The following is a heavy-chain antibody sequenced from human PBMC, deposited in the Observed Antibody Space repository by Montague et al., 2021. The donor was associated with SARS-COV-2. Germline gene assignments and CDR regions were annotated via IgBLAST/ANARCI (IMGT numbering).Heavy chain of an antibody. J-gene: IGHJ3*02. D-gene: IGHD3-16*02. CDR1: GFTFSSYA. V-gene: IGHV3-30-3*01. Sequence: LRLSCAASGFTFSSYAMHWVRQAPGKGLEWVAVISYDGSNKYYADSVKGRFTISRDNSKNTLYLQMNSLRAEDTAVYYCARGRGVITFGGVIGYDAFDXWGQGTMVTVSS. CDR3: ARGRGVITFGGVIGYDAFDX. CDR2: ISYDGSNK.